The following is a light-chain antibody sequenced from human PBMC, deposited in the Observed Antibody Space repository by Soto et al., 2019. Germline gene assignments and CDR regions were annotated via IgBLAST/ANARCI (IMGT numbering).Light chain of an antibody. Sequence: DIQMTQSPSSLSASVGDRVTITCQASQYIRNYLNWYQQEPGKAPKLLIYDASNLETGIPSRFNGSGSRTDFTLIINSLQPGDGATYYCLHYQTLPLTFGGGTKVEIK. J-gene: IGKJ4*01. CDR1: QYIRNY. CDR3: LHYQTLPLT. V-gene: IGKV1-33*01. CDR2: DAS.